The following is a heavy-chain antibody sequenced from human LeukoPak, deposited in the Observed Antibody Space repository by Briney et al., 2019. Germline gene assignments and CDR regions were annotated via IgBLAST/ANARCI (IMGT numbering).Heavy chain of an antibody. J-gene: IGHJ6*03. D-gene: IGHD5-18*01. CDR1: GFTFSGSA. CDR2: IRCKANSYAT. CDR3: TTPGRAYSYVPYYYMDV. Sequence: GGSLRLSCAASGFTFSGSAMHWVRQASGKGLEWVGRIRCKANSYATAYAASVKGRFTISRDDSKNTAYLQMNSLKTEDTAVYYCTTPGRAYSYVPYYYMDVWGKGTTVTVSS. V-gene: IGHV3-73*01.